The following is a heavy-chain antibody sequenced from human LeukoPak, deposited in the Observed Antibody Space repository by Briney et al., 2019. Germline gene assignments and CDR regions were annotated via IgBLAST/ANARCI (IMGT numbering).Heavy chain of an antibody. V-gene: IGHV3-30*02. J-gene: IGHJ4*02. D-gene: IGHD2-2*01. CDR1: GFTFSSYG. Sequence: PGGSLRLSCAASGFTFSSYGMHWVRQAPGKGLEWVAFIRYDGSNKYYADSVKGRFTISRDNSKNTLYLQMNSLRAEGTAVYYCAKTPGILVVPAAMDYWGLGTLVTVSS. CDR3: AKTPGILVVPAAMDY. CDR2: IRYDGSNK.